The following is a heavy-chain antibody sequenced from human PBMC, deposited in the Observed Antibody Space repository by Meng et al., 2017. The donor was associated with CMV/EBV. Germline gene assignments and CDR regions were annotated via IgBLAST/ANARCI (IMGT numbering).Heavy chain of an antibody. CDR1: GFTFSSYW. Sequence: GESLKISCAASGFTFSSYWMHWVRQAPGKGLVWVSRINSDGSSTSYADSVKGRFTISRDNAKNTLYLQMNSLRAEDTAVYYCARDLAYYDILTGYGYESYYFDYWGQGTLVTVSS. CDR3: ARDLAYYDILTGYGYESYYFDY. CDR2: INSDGSST. D-gene: IGHD3-9*01. J-gene: IGHJ4*02. V-gene: IGHV3-74*01.